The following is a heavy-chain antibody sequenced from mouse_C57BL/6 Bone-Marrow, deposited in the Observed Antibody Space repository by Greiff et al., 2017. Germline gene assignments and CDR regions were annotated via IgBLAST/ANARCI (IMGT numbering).Heavy chain of an antibody. D-gene: IGHD1-2*01. CDR3: ARQKLLRRFDY. CDR1: GFTFSSYG. J-gene: IGHJ2*01. Sequence: EVQLVESGGDLVKPGGSLKLSCAASGFTFSSYGMSWVRQTPDKRLEWVATISSGGSYTYYPDSVKGRFTISRDNAKTTLYLHMSSLKSEDTAMFYCARQKLLRRFDYWGKGTTLTVSS. CDR2: ISSGGSYT. V-gene: IGHV5-6*01.